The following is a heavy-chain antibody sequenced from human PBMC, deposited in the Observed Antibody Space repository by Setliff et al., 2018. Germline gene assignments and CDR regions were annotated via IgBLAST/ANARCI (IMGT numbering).Heavy chain of an antibody. V-gene: IGHV4-38-2*01. Sequence: SETLSLTCDVSNFSISSGYYWGWVRQPPGKGLEWIATIYYGGGTYYNPSLKSRVTISVDTSKNQFSLKLSSVTAADTAVYYCARALGYCSRTSCYADAFDIWGQGTMVTVSS. CDR1: NFSISSGYY. D-gene: IGHD2-2*01. CDR2: IYYGGGT. J-gene: IGHJ3*02. CDR3: ARALGYCSRTSCYADAFDI.